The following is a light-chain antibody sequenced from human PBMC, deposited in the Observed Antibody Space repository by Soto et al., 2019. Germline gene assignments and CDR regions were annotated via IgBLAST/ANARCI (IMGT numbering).Light chain of an antibody. CDR3: QHYNQWPLT. Sequence: EIVMTQSPATLSVSPGERATLSCRASQSVNNNLAWYQQKPGQAPRLLIYSASTRATGVPARFSGSWSGTEFTLTISSLQSEDFAIYYCQHYNQWPLTFGGGTNVETK. CDR1: QSVNNN. V-gene: IGKV3-15*01. J-gene: IGKJ4*01. CDR2: SAS.